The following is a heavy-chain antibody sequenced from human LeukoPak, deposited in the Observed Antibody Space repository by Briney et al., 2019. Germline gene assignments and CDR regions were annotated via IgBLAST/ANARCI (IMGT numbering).Heavy chain of an antibody. Sequence: SQTLSLTCAISGDSVSSNSAAWNWIRQSQSRGLEWLGRTYYRSKWYNDYAVSGKSRITINPDTSKNQFSLQLNSVTPEDTAVYYCAREGTRAAAGTEIDYWGQGTLVTVSS. CDR3: AREGTRAAAGTEIDY. CDR1: GDSVSSNSAA. V-gene: IGHV6-1*01. D-gene: IGHD6-13*01. CDR2: TYYRSKWYN. J-gene: IGHJ4*02.